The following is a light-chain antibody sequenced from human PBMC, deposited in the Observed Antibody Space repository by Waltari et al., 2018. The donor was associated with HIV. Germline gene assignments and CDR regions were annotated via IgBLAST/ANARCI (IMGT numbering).Light chain of an antibody. J-gene: IGLJ3*02. CDR3: AAWDDSLNGLWV. Sequence: SSELAQDPAVSVALGQTVRITCQGDSVRSYYASWYQQKPGQAPVLVVYGENNRPSGIPDRFSGSRSGNTASLTIAGAQTEDEADYFCAAWDDSLNGLWVFGGGTKLTVL. CDR1: SVRSYY. CDR2: GEN. V-gene: IGLV3-19*01.